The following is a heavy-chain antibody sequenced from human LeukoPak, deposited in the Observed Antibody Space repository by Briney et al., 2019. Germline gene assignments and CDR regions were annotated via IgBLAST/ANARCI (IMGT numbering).Heavy chain of an antibody. CDR2: IYYSGST. D-gene: IGHD6-19*01. CDR3: ARQRTGYSSGRNWFDP. Sequence: PSETLSLTCTVSGGSISSYYWSWIRHPPGKGLEWIGYIYYSGSTNYNPSLKSRVTISVDTSKNQFSLKLSSVTAADTAVYYCARQRTGYSSGRNWFDPWGQGTLVTVSS. J-gene: IGHJ5*02. CDR1: GGSISSYY. V-gene: IGHV4-59*08.